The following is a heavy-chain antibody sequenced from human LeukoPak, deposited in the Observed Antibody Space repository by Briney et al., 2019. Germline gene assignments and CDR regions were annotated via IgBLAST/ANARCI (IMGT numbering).Heavy chain of an antibody. V-gene: IGHV1-46*01. CDR3: ARVLSSGWDFDY. CDR1: GYTFTSYG. CDR2: INPSGGST. Sequence: ASVKVSCKASGYTFTSYGINWVRQAPGQGLEWMGIINPSGGSTSYAQKFQGRVTMTRDTSTSTVYMELSSLRSEDTAVYYCARVLSSGWDFDYWGQGTLVTVSS. D-gene: IGHD6-19*01. J-gene: IGHJ4*02.